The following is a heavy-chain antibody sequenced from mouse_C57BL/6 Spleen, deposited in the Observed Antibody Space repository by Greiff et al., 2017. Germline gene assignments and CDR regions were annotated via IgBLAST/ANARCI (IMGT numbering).Heavy chain of an antibody. D-gene: IGHD1-1*01. Sequence: VQLQQSGPELVKPGASVKIPCKASGYTFTDYNMDWVKQSHGKSLEWIGDINPNNGGTIYNQKFKGKATLTVDKSSSTAYMELRSLTSEDIAVYYCARGDYYGRPYYFDYWGQGTTLTVSS. CDR1: GYTFTDYN. J-gene: IGHJ2*01. CDR2: INPNNGGT. V-gene: IGHV1-18*01. CDR3: ARGDYYGRPYYFDY.